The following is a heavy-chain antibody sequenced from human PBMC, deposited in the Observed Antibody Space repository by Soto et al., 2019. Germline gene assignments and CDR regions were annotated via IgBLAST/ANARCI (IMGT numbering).Heavy chain of an antibody. CDR3: ARWDYGVYARFDY. Sequence: GASVKVSCKASGYIFTSYDINWVRQATGQGLEWMGWMNPNSGNTGYAQKFQGRVTMTRNTSISTAYMELSSLRSEDTAVYYCARWDYGVYARFDYWGQGTLVTVSS. CDR2: MNPNSGNT. D-gene: IGHD4-17*01. CDR1: GYIFTSYD. J-gene: IGHJ4*02. V-gene: IGHV1-8*01.